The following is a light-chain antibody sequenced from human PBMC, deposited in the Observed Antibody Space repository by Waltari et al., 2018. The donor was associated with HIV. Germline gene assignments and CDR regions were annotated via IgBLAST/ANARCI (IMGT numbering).Light chain of an antibody. V-gene: IGLV1-40*01. Sequence: QSVLPQPPSVSGAPRQRVTISCTGTSSNIGAGFDVLWYQQLPGTAPKLLSDEKTQRPSGVPDRFSGSRSGSSASLAITGLQAEDEADYYCQSFDSSLSGYVFGTGTKVTVL. CDR3: QSFDSSLSGYV. CDR1: SSNIGAGFD. CDR2: EKT. J-gene: IGLJ1*01.